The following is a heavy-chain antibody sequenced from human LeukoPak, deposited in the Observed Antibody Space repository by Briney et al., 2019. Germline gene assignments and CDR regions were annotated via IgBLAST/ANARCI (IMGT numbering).Heavy chain of an antibody. CDR3: ARVATKDVSAFDI. Sequence: GGSLRLSCAASGFTFSSYGMHWVRQAPGKGLEGVAVIWYDGSNKYYADSVKGRFTISRDNSKNTLYLQMNSLRAEDTAVYYCARVATKDVSAFDIWGQGTMVTVSS. J-gene: IGHJ3*02. D-gene: IGHD2-21*02. CDR1: GFTFSSYG. V-gene: IGHV3-33*01. CDR2: IWYDGSNK.